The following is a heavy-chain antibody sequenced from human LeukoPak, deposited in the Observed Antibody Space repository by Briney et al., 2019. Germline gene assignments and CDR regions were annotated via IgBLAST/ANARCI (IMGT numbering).Heavy chain of an antibody. CDR2: IIPIFGTA. CDR3: ARDCSSTSCQMGDSGYDLYYYYGMDV. Sequence: ASVKVSCKASGGTFSSYAISWVRQAPGQGLEWTGGIIPIFGTANYAQKFQGRVTITADESTSTAYMELSSLRSEDTAVYYCARDCSSTSCQMGDSGYDLYYYYGMDVWGKGTTVTVSS. J-gene: IGHJ6*04. D-gene: IGHD2-2*01. CDR1: GGTFSSYA. V-gene: IGHV1-69*13.